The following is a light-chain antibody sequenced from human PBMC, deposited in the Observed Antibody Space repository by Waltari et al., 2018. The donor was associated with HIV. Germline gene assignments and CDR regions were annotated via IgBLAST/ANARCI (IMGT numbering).Light chain of an antibody. V-gene: IGLV1-47*01. CDR2: RNN. Sequence: QSVLTQPPSASGTPGQGVTISCVGDSSNIGSNYVYWYQQLPGTAPKVLIYRNNQRPSGVPDRFSGSKSGASASLTISGLRPADEAVYFCATRDGSLKVFGGGTKLTVL. CDR1: SSNIGSNY. CDR3: ATRDGSLKV. J-gene: IGLJ3*02.